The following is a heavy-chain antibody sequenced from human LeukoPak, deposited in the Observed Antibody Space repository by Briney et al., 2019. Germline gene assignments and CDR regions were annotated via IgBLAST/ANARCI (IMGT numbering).Heavy chain of an antibody. V-gene: IGHV3-15*01. CDR1: GISFSNAW. J-gene: IGHJ4*02. D-gene: IGHD6-13*01. Sequence: GGSLRLSCAVSGISFSNAWMGWVRQAPGKGLEWVGQIKSKTDGGTTDYAAPVKGRFTISRDDSKNTLYLQMNSLKTEDTAVYYCTTAGYSRYAGGQGTLVTVSS. CDR3: TTAGYSRYA. CDR2: IKSKTDGGTT.